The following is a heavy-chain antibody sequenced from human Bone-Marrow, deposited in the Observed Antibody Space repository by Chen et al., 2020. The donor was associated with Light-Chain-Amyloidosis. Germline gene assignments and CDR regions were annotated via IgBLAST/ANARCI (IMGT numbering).Heavy chain of an antibody. J-gene: IGHJ5*02. CDR3: ALGARDLGIVVVPAGFDP. D-gene: IGHD2-2*01. Sequence: QVQLVQSGAEVKKPGASVKVSCKASGYTFTGYYMHWVRQAPGQGLEWMGWINPNSGGTNYAQKCQGRVTMTRDTSISTAYMELSRLRSDDTAVYYCALGARDLGIVVVPAGFDPWGQGTLVTVSS. V-gene: IGHV1-2*02. CDR2: INPNSGGT. CDR1: GYTFTGYY.